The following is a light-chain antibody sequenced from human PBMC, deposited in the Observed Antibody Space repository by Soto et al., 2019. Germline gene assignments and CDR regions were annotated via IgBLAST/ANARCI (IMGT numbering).Light chain of an antibody. CDR2: AAS. Sequence: ETVLTQSPSMLSLSPGERATLSCRASQNVRSSSLAWYQQKPGQAPRLLIYAASTRVTGIADRLSGSGSGTDFTLTISRLEAEDFAVYHCQQYGDSITFGGGTKVEIK. CDR3: QQYGDSIT. V-gene: IGKV3-20*01. J-gene: IGKJ4*01. CDR1: QNVRSSS.